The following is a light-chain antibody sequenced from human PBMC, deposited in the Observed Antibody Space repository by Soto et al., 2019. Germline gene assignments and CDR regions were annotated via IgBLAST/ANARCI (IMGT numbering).Light chain of an antibody. CDR1: SSDVGGYNY. V-gene: IGLV2-14*01. CDR2: EVS. Sequence: QSARTQPASVSGSPGQSITISCTGTSSDVGGYNYVSWYQQHPGKAPKLMIYEVSNRPSGVSNRFSGSKSGNTASLTISGLQAEDEADYYCSSYTSSSIDYVFGTGTKLTV. CDR3: SSYTSSSIDYV. J-gene: IGLJ1*01.